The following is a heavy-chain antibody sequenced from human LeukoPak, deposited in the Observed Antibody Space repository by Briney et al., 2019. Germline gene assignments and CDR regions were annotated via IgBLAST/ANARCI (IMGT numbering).Heavy chain of an antibody. D-gene: IGHD5-18*01. J-gene: IGHJ5*02. CDR3: ARDRGQLWLRWFDP. CDR1: GFTFSSYS. Sequence: PGGSLRLSCAAPGFTFSSYSMNWVRQAPGKGLEWVSSISSSSSYIYYEDSVKGRFTISRDNAKNSLYLQMNSLRAEDTAVYYCARDRGQLWLRWFDPWGQGTLVTVSS. CDR2: ISSSSSYI. V-gene: IGHV3-21*01.